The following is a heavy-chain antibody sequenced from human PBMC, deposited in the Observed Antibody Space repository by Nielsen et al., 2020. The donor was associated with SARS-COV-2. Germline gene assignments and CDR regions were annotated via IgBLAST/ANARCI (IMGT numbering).Heavy chain of an antibody. CDR2: ISWNSGSI. V-gene: IGHV3-9*01. CDR1: GFTFDDYA. CDR3: AKGSY. J-gene: IGHJ4*02. Sequence: GGSLRLSCAASGFTFDDYAMHWVRQAPGKGLEWVSGISWNSGSIGYADSVKGRFTISRDNAKNSLYLQMNSLRAEDTALYYYAKGSYWGQGTLVTVSS.